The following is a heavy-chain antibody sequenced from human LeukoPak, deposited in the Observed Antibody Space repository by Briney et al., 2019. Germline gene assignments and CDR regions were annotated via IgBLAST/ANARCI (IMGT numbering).Heavy chain of an antibody. CDR2: IIPIFGTA. D-gene: IGHD2-2*01. CDR1: GGTFSSYA. Sequence: SVKVSCKASGGTFSSYAISWVRQAPGQGLEWMGGIIPIFGTANYAQKFQGRATITADESTSTAYMELSSLRSEDTAVYYCARGDLPAALPEYFQHWGQGTLVTVSS. V-gene: IGHV1-69*01. J-gene: IGHJ1*01. CDR3: ARGDLPAALPEYFQH.